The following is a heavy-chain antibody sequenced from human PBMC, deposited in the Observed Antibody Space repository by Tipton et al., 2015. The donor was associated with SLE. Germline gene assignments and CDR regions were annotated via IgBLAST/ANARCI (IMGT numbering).Heavy chain of an antibody. Sequence: TLSLTCTVSVGSISSSSYHWAWNRQPPGKGLEWIGAMDHSGKTYYNPSLKSRLTMSIDTSKNQFSLKLSAVTAADTAVYYCASEGAGGYNWFDPWGQGTLVTVSS. V-gene: IGHV4-39*07. CDR1: VGSISSSSYH. D-gene: IGHD5-12*01. J-gene: IGHJ5*02. CDR3: ASEGAGGYNWFDP. CDR2: MDHSGKT.